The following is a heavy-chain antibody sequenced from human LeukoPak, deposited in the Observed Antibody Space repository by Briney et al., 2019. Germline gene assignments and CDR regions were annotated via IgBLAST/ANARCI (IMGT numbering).Heavy chain of an antibody. CDR1: GFTFSSYS. D-gene: IGHD3-9*01. J-gene: IGHJ3*02. Sequence: PGGSLRLSFAASGFTFSSYSMNWVRQAPGKGLEWVSSISSSGTYVYYADSVKGRFTISRDNAKNSLSLQMNSLRADDAAVYYCARASSKQLAGYLPDGFDIWGQGPIVTVSS. CDR2: ISSSGTYV. V-gene: IGHV3-21*01. CDR3: ARASSKQLAGYLPDGFDI.